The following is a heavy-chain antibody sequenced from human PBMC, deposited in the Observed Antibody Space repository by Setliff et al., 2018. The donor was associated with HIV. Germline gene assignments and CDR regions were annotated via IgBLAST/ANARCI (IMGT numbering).Heavy chain of an antibody. CDR2: IYWSGLT. J-gene: IGHJ1*01. V-gene: IGHV4-34*01. CDR1: GGSFSAYY. Sequence: SETLSLTCAVYGGSFSAYYWGWIRQTPGKGLEWIGSIYWSGLTFYNPSLKSRVTISVDTSKNQFSLKLSSVTAADTAVFYCARGGYSYGFGRHRAYFQYWGQGTQVTVSS. CDR3: ARGGYSYGFGRHRAYFQY. D-gene: IGHD5-18*01.